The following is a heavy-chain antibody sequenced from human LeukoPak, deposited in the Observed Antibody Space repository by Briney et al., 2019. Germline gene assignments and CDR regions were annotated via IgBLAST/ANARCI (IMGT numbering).Heavy chain of an antibody. CDR3: ARGGIVVVTYAFDI. J-gene: IGHJ3*02. V-gene: IGHV3-21*01. D-gene: IGHD2-21*02. CDR2: ISSSSSYI. Sequence: PGGSLRLSCAASGFTFSSYSMNWVRQAPGKGLEWVASISSSSSYIYYADSVKGRFTISRDNAKNSLYLQMNSLRAEDTAVYYCARGGIVVVTYAFDIWGQGTMVTVSS. CDR1: GFTFSSYS.